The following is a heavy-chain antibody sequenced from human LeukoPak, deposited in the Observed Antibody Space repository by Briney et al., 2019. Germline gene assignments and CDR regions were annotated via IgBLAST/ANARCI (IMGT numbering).Heavy chain of an antibody. CDR2: IYYSGST. Sequence: SETLSLTCTVSGGSISSYYWSWIRQPPGKGLEWIGYIYYSGSTNYNPSLKSRVTISVDTSKNQFSLKLSSVTAADTAVYYCASYRAHGDYVSYFDYWGQGTLVTVSS. J-gene: IGHJ4*02. V-gene: IGHV4-59*01. CDR3: ASYRAHGDYVSYFDY. CDR1: GGSISSYY. D-gene: IGHD4-17*01.